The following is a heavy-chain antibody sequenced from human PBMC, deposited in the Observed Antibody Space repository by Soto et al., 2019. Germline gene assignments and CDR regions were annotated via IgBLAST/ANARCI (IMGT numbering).Heavy chain of an antibody. CDR2: ISSSSSYI. CDR3: ARDTAGGHSYGNYYYYGMDV. D-gene: IGHD5-18*01. J-gene: IGHJ6*02. CDR1: GFTFSSYS. V-gene: IGHV3-21*01. Sequence: GGSLGLSCAASGFTFSSYSMNWVRQAPGKGLEWVSSISSSSSYIYYADSVKGRFTISRDNAKNSLYLQMNSLRAEDTAVYYCARDTAGGHSYGNYYYYGMDVWGQGTTVTVSS.